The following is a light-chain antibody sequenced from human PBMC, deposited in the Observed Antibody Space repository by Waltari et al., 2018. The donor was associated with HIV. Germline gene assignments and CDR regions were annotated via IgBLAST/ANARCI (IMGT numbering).Light chain of an antibody. V-gene: IGLV3-1*01. Sequence: SYELTQPPSVSVSPGQTASITCSGDKLGDKYACWYQQKPGQSPVLVIYQDSKRPSGIPGRFSGSNSGNTATLTISGTQAMDEADYYCQAWDSSTAVVVFGGGTKLTVL. CDR2: QDS. CDR3: QAWDSSTAVVV. CDR1: KLGDKY. J-gene: IGLJ2*01.